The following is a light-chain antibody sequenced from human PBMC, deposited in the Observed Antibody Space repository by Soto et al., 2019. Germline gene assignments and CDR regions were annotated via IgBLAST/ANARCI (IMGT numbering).Light chain of an antibody. CDR1: QNISSY. V-gene: IGKV1-39*01. CDR3: QQIYSTST. J-gene: IGKJ3*01. CDR2: AAS. Sequence: DIQMTQSPSSLSASVGDRVTITCRASQNISSYLNWYQQKPGKAPKLLIYAASSLQSGVPSRFSGSGSGTDFTLTISSLQPEDFATYFCQQIYSTSTFGPGTKVDIK.